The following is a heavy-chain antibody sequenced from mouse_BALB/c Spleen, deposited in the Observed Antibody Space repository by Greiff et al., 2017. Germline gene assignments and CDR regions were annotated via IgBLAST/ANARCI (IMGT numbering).Heavy chain of an antibody. CDR1: GFTFSSYA. Sequence: DVMFVESGGGLVKPGGSLKLSCAASGFTFSSYAMSWVRQTPEKRLEWVASISSGGSTYYTDSVKGRFTISRDNARNILYLQMSSLRSEDTAMYYCARDEGNDYGRSSWGQGTLVTVSA. CDR3: ARDEGNDYGRSS. D-gene: IGHD1-1*01. CDR2: ISSGGST. V-gene: IGHV5-6-5*01. J-gene: IGHJ3*01.